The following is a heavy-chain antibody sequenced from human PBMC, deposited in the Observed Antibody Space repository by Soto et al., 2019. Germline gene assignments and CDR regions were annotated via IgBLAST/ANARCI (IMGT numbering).Heavy chain of an antibody. CDR1: GFTFSSSW. CDR2: IKEDGSEK. Sequence: GSLRLSCAASGFTFSSSWMTWVRQAPGKGLAWVANIKEDGSEKYYVDSVKGRFTISRDNTNESLYLQMNSPRAEDTAVYYCARDPAPVGYRGLDVWGQGTTVTVSS. CDR3: ARDPAPVGYRGLDV. D-gene: IGHD5-12*01. J-gene: IGHJ6*02. V-gene: IGHV3-7*01.